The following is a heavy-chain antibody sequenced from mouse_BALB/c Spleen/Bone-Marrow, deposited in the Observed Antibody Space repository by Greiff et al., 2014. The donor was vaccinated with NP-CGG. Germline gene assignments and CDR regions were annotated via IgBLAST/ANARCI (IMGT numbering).Heavy chain of an antibody. Sequence: EVQVVESGGGLVKPGESLKFSCAASGITVSSYTMPWVRQTPEKRLEWVASITGGGTTYYPDSVKGRFTVSRDNARNILYLQVSSLRSEDTAIYYCARHYGYVDAMDYWGQGTSVTVSS. D-gene: IGHD1-2*01. J-gene: IGHJ4*01. CDR3: ARHYGYVDAMDY. V-gene: IGHV5-6-5*01. CDR1: GITVSSYT. CDR2: ITGGGTT.